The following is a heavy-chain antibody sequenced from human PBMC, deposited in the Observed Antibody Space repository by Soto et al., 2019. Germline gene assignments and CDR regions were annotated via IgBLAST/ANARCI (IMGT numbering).Heavy chain of an antibody. CDR1: GFTFSSFA. J-gene: IGHJ4*02. V-gene: IGHV3-30-3*01. D-gene: IGHD2-15*01. CDR2: ISYDGTSK. CDR3: ARDLCSGGSCYSGY. Sequence: QVQLVESGGGVVQPGRSLRLSCTASGFTFSSFAMHWVRQAPGKGLEWVAVISYDGTSKYFADSVKGRFTISRDNSKNTLYLQMNRLRAEDTAVYFCARDLCSGGSCYSGYWGQGTLVTVSS.